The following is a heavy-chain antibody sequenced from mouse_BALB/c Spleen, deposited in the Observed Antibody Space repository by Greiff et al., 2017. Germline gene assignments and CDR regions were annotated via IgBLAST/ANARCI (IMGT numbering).Heavy chain of an antibody. CDR1: GFSFTSYG. J-gene: IGHJ3*01. CDR2: IWSGGST. Sequence: QVQLQQSGPGLVQPSQSLSITCTVSGFSFTSYGVHWVRQSPGKGLEWLGVIWSGGSTDYNAAFISRLSISKDNSKSQIFFKMNSLQANDTAIYYSARLQFAYWGQGTLVTVSA. V-gene: IGHV2-2*02. CDR3: ARLQFAY.